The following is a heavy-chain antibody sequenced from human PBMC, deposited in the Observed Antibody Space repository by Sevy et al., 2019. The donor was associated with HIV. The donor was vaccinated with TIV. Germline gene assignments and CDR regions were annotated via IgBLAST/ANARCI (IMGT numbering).Heavy chain of an antibody. CDR2: ISGSGGST. CDR1: GFTFSSYA. J-gene: IGHJ4*02. CDR3: AKDPVGSAKPVGSFDY. V-gene: IGHV3-23*01. Sequence: GGSLRLSCAASGFTFSSYAMSWVRQAPGKGLEWVSAISGSGGSTYYADSVKGRFTISRDNSKNTLYLQRNSLRAEDTAVYYCAKDPVGSAKPVGSFDYWGQGTLVTVSS. D-gene: IGHD3-10*01.